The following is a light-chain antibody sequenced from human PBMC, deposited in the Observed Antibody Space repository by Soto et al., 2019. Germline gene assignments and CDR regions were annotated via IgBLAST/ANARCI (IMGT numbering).Light chain of an antibody. V-gene: IGKV3-20*01. J-gene: IGKJ1*01. Sequence: EIVLTQSPGTLSLSPGERATLSCRASQSVSSSYLAWYQQKPGQAPRLLIYGASSRATGIPDRFSGSGSGTDFTLTISRLEPEDFAVYYCRQCGSSPKTFGQGTKVDNK. CDR2: GAS. CDR1: QSVSSSY. CDR3: RQCGSSPKT.